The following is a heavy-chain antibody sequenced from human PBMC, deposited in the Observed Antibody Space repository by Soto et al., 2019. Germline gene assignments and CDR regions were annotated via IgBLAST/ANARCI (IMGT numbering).Heavy chain of an antibody. CDR2: IYYGANI. Sequence: PAKPLEWIGHIYYGANISHSSSLQSRVTMEVDTSKNQFSLKLRSVRAEDTAVYYCARVNSGYDGFWFEPWGQGTLVTLSS. J-gene: IGHJ5*02. D-gene: IGHD5-12*01. V-gene: IGHV4-28*02. CDR3: ARVNSGYDGFWFEP.